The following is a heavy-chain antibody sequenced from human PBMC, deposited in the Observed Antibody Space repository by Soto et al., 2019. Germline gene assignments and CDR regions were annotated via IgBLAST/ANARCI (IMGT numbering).Heavy chain of an antibody. CDR1: GYTFTGYY. CDR2: INPNSGGT. D-gene: IGHD4-17*01. J-gene: IGHJ3*02. Sequence: QVQLVQSGAEVKKPGASVKVSCKASGYTFTGYYMHWVRQAPGQGLEWMGWINPNSGGTNYAQKFQGWVTMTRDTSISXXDXEXXRLRSDDTAVYYCAREGSPNPAGFYGDHYLGAFDIWGQGTMVTVSS. V-gene: IGHV1-2*04. CDR3: AREGSPNPAGFYGDHYLGAFDI.